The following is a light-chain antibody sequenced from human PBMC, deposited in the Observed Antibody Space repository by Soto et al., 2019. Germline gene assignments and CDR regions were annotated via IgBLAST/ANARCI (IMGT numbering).Light chain of an antibody. Sequence: QPVLTQPPSASGSPGQSVTISCTGTSSDVGGYNYVSWYQQHPGKAPKLMIYEVSYRPSGVSDRFSGSKSGNTASLTVSGLQAEDEADYYCSSYAGSSTIFGTGTKVTVL. J-gene: IGLJ1*01. CDR2: EVS. CDR3: SSYAGSSTI. V-gene: IGLV2-8*01. CDR1: SSDVGGYNY.